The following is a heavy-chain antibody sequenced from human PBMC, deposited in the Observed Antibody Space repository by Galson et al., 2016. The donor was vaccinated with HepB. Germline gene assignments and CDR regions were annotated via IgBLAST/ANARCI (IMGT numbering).Heavy chain of an antibody. V-gene: IGHV3-23*01. CDR1: GFSFSSYA. D-gene: IGHD1-26*01. J-gene: IGHJ4*02. CDR3: AKEVGAWKFDY. CDR2: ISHSGGST. Sequence: SLRLSCAASGFSFSSYAMSWVRQAPGKGLEWASGISHSGGSTWYAESVKGRLTISRDNSDNKVFLQMNSLRAEDTAVYFCAKEVGAWKFDYWGRGTLVTVSS.